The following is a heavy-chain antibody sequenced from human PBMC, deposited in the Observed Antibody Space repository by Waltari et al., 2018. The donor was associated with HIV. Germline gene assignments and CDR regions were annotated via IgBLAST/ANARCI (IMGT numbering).Heavy chain of an antibody. CDR1: GFSLTSYG. D-gene: IGHD2-21*02. J-gene: IGHJ6*02. CDR3: ARDLHGDLGIDSFFGLNV. CDR2: ISGYNGNT. V-gene: IGHV1-18*01. Sequence: QVQLVQSGAEVKKPGASVKVSCKPSGFSLTSYGISWVRQAPGQGLEWVGWISGYNGNTNYGQRLQGRVSLTRDTYTNTAYMEIRSLRSDDTAIYFCARDLHGDLGIDSFFGLNVWGQGTTVTVSS.